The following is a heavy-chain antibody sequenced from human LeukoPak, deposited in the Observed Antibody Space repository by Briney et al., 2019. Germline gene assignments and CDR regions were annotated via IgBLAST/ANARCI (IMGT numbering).Heavy chain of an antibody. CDR3: ARDAFDIVVVPAAIETNWFDP. J-gene: IGHJ5*02. CDR2: IYTSGST. D-gene: IGHD2-2*01. V-gene: IGHV4-61*02. CDR1: GGSISSGSYY. Sequence: SQTLSLTCTVSGGSISSGSYYWSWIRQPAGKGLEWIGRIYTSGSTNYNPSLKSRVTISVDTSKNQFSLKLSSVTAADTAVYHCARDAFDIVVVPAAIETNWFDPWGQGTLVTVSS.